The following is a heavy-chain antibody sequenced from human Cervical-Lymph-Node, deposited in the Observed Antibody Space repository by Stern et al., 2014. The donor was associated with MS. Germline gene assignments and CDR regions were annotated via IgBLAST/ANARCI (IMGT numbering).Heavy chain of an antibody. CDR3: ARHVQVFDY. V-gene: IGHV5-51*01. J-gene: IGHJ4*02. CDR2: IYPYDCDT. Sequence: EVQLVESGAEVKKPGESLKISCKLSGYSFTIYYIAWVRQMPGKGLDWMGVIYPYDCDTTYSTSCQGQVTISADKSITTAYLQWSSLRASDTAMYYCARHVQVFDYWGQGTLVTVSS. CDR1: GYSFTIYY.